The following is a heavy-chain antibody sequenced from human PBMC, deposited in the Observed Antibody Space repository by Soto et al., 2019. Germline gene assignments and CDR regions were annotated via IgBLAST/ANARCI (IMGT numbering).Heavy chain of an antibody. V-gene: IGHV4-61*01. D-gene: IGHD4-17*01. CDR1: CGSASDKTYY. CDR3: ARTTAVPNTLRSRYFFDX. CDR2: VYYSVTT. Sequence: SCTCSVSCGSASDKTYYWSWIRQPPGKRLEWIGYVYYSVTTNYNPSLKSRVTISVDLSKNRFSLRLSSVTTADTALYYCARTTAVPNTLRSRYFFDXWGQGTLVTVSX. J-gene: IGHJ4*02.